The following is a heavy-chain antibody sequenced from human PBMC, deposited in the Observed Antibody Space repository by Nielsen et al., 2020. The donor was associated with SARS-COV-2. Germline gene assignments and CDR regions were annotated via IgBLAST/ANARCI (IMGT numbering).Heavy chain of an antibody. J-gene: IGHJ3*02. Sequence: GESLKISCAASEFTFSDYYMSWIRQAPGKGLEWVSYISSSGSTIYYADSVKGRFTISRDNAKNSLYLQMNSLRAEDTAVYYCAREGWPMMRAFDIWGQGTMVTVSS. D-gene: IGHD3-22*01. CDR2: ISSSGSTI. V-gene: IGHV3-11*04. CDR3: AREGWPMMRAFDI. CDR1: EFTFSDYY.